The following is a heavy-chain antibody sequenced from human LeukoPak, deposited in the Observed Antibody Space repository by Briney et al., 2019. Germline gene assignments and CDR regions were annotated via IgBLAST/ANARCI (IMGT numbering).Heavy chain of an antibody. CDR3: AKARGYYYDSSGSLDY. D-gene: IGHD3-22*01. CDR1: GFTFDDYA. J-gene: IGHJ4*02. CDR2: INWNSGSI. Sequence: GGSLRLSCAASGFTFDDYAMHWVRQAPGKGLEWVSGINWNSGSIGYADSVKGRFTISRDNAKNSLYLQMNTLRAEDMALYYCAKARGYYYDSSGSLDYWGQGTLVTDSS. V-gene: IGHV3-9*03.